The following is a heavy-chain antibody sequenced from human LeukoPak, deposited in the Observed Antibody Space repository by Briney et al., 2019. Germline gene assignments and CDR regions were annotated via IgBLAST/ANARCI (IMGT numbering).Heavy chain of an antibody. CDR1: GGSISSSSYY. D-gene: IGHD3-22*01. V-gene: IGHV4-39*01. J-gene: IGHJ3*02. CDR3: ARQNYYDSRI. Sequence: PSETLSLTCTVSGGSISSSSYYWGWIRQPPGKGLEWIGSIYYSGSTYYNPSLKSRVTISVDTSKNQFSLKLSSVTAADTALYYCARQNYYDSRIWGQGTMVTVSS. CDR2: IYYSGST.